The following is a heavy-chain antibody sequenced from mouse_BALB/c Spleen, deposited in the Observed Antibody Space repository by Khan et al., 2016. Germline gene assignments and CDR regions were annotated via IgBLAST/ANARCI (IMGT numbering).Heavy chain of an antibody. V-gene: IGHV14-4*02. CDR1: VFNIKDYY. D-gene: IGHD2-2*01. CDR2: IDPENGDT. CDR3: NAIYYGNDVYFDY. J-gene: IGHJ2*01. Sequence: VRLQQSGAELVRSGASVKLSCTASVFNIKDYYMHWVKQRPEQGLEWIGWIDPENGDTEYAPKFQGKDTMTADTSSNAAYLQFSSLTSEDSAVYYFNAIYYGNDVYFDYWGQGTTLTVSS.